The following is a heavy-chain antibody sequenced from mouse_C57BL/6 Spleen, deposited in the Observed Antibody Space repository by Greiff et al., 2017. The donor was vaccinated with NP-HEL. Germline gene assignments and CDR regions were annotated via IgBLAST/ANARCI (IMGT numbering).Heavy chain of an antibody. CDR3: AREKYFDV. Sequence: DVQLQESGPGLVKPSQSLSLTCSVTGYSITSGYYWNWIRQFPGNKLEWMGYISYDGSNNYNPSLKNRISITRDTSKNRFFLKLNSVTTEDTATYYCAREKYFDVWGTGTTVTVSS. CDR2: ISYDGSN. CDR1: GYSITSGYY. V-gene: IGHV3-6*01. J-gene: IGHJ1*03.